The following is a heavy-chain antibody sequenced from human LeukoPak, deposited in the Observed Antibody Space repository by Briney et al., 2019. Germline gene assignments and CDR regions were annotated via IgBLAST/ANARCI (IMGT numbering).Heavy chain of an antibody. CDR3: ARTPLNYGIDY. CDR1: GASSNNYY. Sequence: SETLSLTCTVSGASSNNYYWSWIRQSAGKGLEWIGRIYTSGSTNYNPSLKSRVSMSVDTSKNQFSLKLSSVTAADTAVYYCARTPLNYGIDYWGQGTLVTVSS. D-gene: IGHD4-17*01. CDR2: IYTSGST. J-gene: IGHJ4*02. V-gene: IGHV4-4*07.